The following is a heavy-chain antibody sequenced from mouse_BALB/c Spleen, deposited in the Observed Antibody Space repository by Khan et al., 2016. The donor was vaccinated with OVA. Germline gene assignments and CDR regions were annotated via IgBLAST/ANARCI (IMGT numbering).Heavy chain of an antibody. D-gene: IGHD2-4*01. CDR2: IYPGDGST. J-gene: IGHJ4*01. V-gene: IGHV1S56*01. CDR3: VREGLRGVAMDC. CDR1: GYTFISYD. Sequence: QVQLQQSGPEVVKPGTLVKISCKASGYTFISYDINWVKQRPGQGLEWIGWIYPGDGSTKYNEKFKGKATLTADESSRTAYMQRSSLTSENSAVYFCVREGLRGVAMDCWGQGTSVTVST.